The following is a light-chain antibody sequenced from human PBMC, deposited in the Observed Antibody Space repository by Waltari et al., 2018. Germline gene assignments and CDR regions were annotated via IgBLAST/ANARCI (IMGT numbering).Light chain of an antibody. V-gene: IGLV3-1*01. CDR1: KLGDKY. CDR2: QDM. J-gene: IGLJ2*01. CDR3: QAWDRNTVI. Sequence: SYELTQPPSVSVSSGQPASITCYGDKLGDKYVSWYRQKPGQPPVLVVYQDMKRPSGTPERFSGSNSANTATLTISGTQAVDEADYYCQAWDRNTVIFGGGTKLTVL.